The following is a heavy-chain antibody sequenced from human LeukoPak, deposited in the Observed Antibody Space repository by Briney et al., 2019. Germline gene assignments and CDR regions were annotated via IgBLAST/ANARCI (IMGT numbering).Heavy chain of an antibody. V-gene: IGHV4-59*08. Sequence: SETLSLTCTVSGGSISSYYWSWLRQPPGKGLEWIGYIHYSGSTNYNPSLKSRVTISVDTSKNQFSLKLSSVTAADTAVYYCARKVRGVTRAYYFDYWGQGTLVTVSS. D-gene: IGHD3-10*01. CDR2: IHYSGST. CDR1: GGSISSYY. J-gene: IGHJ4*02. CDR3: ARKVRGVTRAYYFDY.